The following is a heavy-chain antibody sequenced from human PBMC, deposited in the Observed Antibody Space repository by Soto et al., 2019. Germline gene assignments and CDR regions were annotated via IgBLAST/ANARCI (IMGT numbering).Heavy chain of an antibody. D-gene: IGHD6-13*01. CDR2: IYYSGST. CDR3: ARPYSTTGGNWFDP. CDR1: GGSISSSSYY. V-gene: IGHV4-39*01. Sequence: QLQLQESGPGLVKPSETLSLTCTVSGGSISSSSYYWGWIRQPPGKGLEWIGSIYYSGSTYYNPSLKSRVTISVDTSKNQFSLKLSSVTAADTAVYYCARPYSTTGGNWFDPWGQGTLVTVSS. J-gene: IGHJ5*02.